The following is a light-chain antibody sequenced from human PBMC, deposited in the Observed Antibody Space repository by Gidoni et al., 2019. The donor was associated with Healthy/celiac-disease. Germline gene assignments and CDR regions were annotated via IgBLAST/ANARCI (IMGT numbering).Light chain of an antibody. CDR2: AAS. CDR3: QQYYSYPLT. V-gene: IGKV1-8*01. J-gene: IGKJ4*01. CDR1: QGISSY. Sequence: MRMIQSPSSFSASTGDRVTITCRASQGISSYLAWYQQKPGKAPKLLIYAASTLQSGVPSRFSGSGSGTDFTLTISCLQSEDFATYYCQQYYSYPLTFGGGTKVEIK.